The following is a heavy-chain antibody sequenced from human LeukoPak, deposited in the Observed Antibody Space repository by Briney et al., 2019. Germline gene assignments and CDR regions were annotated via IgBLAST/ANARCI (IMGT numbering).Heavy chain of an antibody. Sequence: SETLSLTCTVSGGSISSYYWSWIRQPPGKGLEWIGSIYYSGSTYYNPSLKSRVTISVDTSKNQFSLKLSSVTAADTAVYYCARHRYYGSGRNWFDPWGQGTLVTVSS. CDR1: GGSISSYY. V-gene: IGHV4-39*01. CDR2: IYYSGST. CDR3: ARHRYYGSGRNWFDP. D-gene: IGHD3-10*01. J-gene: IGHJ5*02.